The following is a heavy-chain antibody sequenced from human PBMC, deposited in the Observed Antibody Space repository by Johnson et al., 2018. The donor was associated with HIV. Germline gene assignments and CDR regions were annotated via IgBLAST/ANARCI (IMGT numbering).Heavy chain of an antibody. CDR3: ARAGQLPEDAFDI. V-gene: IGHV3-13*05. D-gene: IGHD1-7*01. CDR2: IGTAGDP. Sequence: VQLVESGGGLIQPGGSLRLSCAASGFTFSSYDMHWVRQATGQGLEWVSAIGTAGDPYYPGSVKGRFTISRENAKNSLYLQMNSLRAEDTAVYYCARAGQLPEDAFDIWGQGTMVTVSS. J-gene: IGHJ3*02. CDR1: GFTFSSYD.